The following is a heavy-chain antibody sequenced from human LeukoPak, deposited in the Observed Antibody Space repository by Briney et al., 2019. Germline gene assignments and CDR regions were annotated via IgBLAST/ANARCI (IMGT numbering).Heavy chain of an antibody. Sequence: GGSLRLSCAASGFTFSTYAMSWVRQAPGKGLEWVSTISGSGGDTYYADSVKGRFTISRDNAKNTLYLQMNSLRAEDTAVYYCARDEVGVGATHDYWGQGTLVTVSS. D-gene: IGHD1-26*01. V-gene: IGHV3-23*01. J-gene: IGHJ4*02. CDR1: GFTFSTYA. CDR3: ARDEVGVGATHDY. CDR2: ISGSGGDT.